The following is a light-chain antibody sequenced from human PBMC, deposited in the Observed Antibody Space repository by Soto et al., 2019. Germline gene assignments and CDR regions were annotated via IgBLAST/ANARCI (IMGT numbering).Light chain of an antibody. CDR1: QSINSW. J-gene: IGKJ1*01. Sequence: DIQMTQSPSTLSASVGDRVTITCRASQSINSWLAWYQQKPGKAPKLLIYRASSLESGVPSRFSGSASGAEFHLTITRLQPDDFATYYCQQYDTYGAWTFGQGTKVEIK. V-gene: IGKV1-5*03. CDR3: QQYDTYGAWT. CDR2: RAS.